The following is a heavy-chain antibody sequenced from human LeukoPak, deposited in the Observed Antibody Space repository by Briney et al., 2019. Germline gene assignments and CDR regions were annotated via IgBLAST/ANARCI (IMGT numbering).Heavy chain of an antibody. J-gene: IGHJ4*02. Sequence: ASVKVSCKASGYTFTSYGISWVRQAPGQGLEWMGWISAYNGNTNYAQKFQGRVTMTRDTSTSTVYMELSSLRSEDTAVYYCARGGDYYDSSGYYYPYYFDYWGQGTLVTVSS. CDR3: ARGGDYYDSSGYYYPYYFDY. V-gene: IGHV1-18*01. D-gene: IGHD3-22*01. CDR2: ISAYNGNT. CDR1: GYTFTSYG.